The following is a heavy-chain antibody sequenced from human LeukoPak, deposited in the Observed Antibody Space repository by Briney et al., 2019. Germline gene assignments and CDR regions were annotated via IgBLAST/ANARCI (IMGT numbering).Heavy chain of an antibody. V-gene: IGHV4-59*01. CDR3: ASMIGAAAGTGLDY. CDR1: GGSISSYY. J-gene: IGHJ4*02. D-gene: IGHD6-13*01. Sequence: SETLSLTCTVSGGSISSYYWSWIRQPPGKGLEWIGYIYYSGSTNYNPSLKSRVTISVDTSKNQFSLKLSSVTAADTAVYYCASMIGAAAGTGLDYWGQGTLVTVSS. CDR2: IYYSGST.